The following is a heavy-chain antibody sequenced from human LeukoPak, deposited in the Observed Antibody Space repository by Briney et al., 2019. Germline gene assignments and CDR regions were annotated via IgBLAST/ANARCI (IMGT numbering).Heavy chain of an antibody. D-gene: IGHD2-15*01. CDR3: ASDRAYSQFDY. CDR2: IKEDGSDT. Sequence: PGGSLRLSCAASGFTFSTYWMDWVRQAPGKGLEWVASIKEDGSDTNYVGSVRGRFTVSRDNTKNSLYLQMNSLRADETAVYYCASDRAYSQFDYWGQGTLVTVSS. V-gene: IGHV3-7*01. J-gene: IGHJ4*02. CDR1: GFTFSTYW.